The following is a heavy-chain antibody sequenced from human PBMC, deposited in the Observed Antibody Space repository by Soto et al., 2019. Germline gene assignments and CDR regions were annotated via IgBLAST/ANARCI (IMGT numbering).Heavy chain of an antibody. Sequence: SETLSLTCTVSGGSISSGGYYWSWIRQPPGKGLEWIGSIYNNGGTQYNPSLKSRVTIFVDTSKNEFSLKVTSVTAADTGVYFCASRYAPSEFDHWGQGSLVTVSS. CDR3: ASRYAPSEFDH. J-gene: IGHJ4*02. CDR1: GGSISSGGYY. CDR2: IYNNGGT. V-gene: IGHV4-39*01. D-gene: IGHD2-2*01.